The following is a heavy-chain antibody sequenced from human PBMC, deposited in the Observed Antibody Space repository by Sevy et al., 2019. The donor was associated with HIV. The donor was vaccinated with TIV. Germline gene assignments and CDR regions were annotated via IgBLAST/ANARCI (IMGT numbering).Heavy chain of an antibody. CDR2: ISSRGSTE. Sequence: GESLKISCEASGFTFSDYHMTWIRQAPGKGLEWVAYISSRGSTEHYAVSVKGRFTISRDNVKNTLYLQMDSLRGQDTAVYYCAREADYYFDSWGQGSLVTVSS. CDR1: GFTFSDYH. J-gene: IGHJ4*02. D-gene: IGHD2-21*02. V-gene: IGHV3-11*01. CDR3: AREADYYFDS.